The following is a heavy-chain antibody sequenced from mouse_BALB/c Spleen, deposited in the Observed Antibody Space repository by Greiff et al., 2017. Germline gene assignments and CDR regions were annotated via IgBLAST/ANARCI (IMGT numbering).Heavy chain of an antibody. J-gene: IGHJ4*01. Sequence: VQLQESGPGLVAPSQSLSITCTVSGFSLTSYGVHWVRQPPGKGLEWLGVIWAGGSTNYNSALMSRLSISKDNSKSQVFLKMNSLQTDDTAMYYCARGYYDYEHYAMDYWGQGTSVTVSS. CDR3: ARGYYDYEHYAMDY. D-gene: IGHD2-4*01. CDR2: IWAGGST. CDR1: GFSLTSYG. V-gene: IGHV2-9*02.